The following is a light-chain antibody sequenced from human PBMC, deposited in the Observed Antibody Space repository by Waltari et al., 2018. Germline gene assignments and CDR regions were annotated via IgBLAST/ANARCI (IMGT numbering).Light chain of an antibody. CDR3: VLYMGGGIL. CDR1: SGSVSTTYY. J-gene: IGLJ3*02. V-gene: IGLV8-61*01. Sequence: QTVVTQEPSFSVSPGGTVTLTCGLRSGSVSTTYYPSWDQQTPGQAPRPLSYSTNTRSSGVPDRISGSILGNKAALTITGAQADDESDYYCVLYMGGGILFGGGTKLTVL. CDR2: STN.